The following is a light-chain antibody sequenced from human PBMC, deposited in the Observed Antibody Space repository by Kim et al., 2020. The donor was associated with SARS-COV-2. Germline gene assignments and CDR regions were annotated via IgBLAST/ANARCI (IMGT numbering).Light chain of an antibody. CDR3: QQYHDWPRT. CDR2: GAS. Sequence: EIVLTQSPATLSVSPGERATLSCRASQTISTSLAWYQQKPGQAPRLLIYGASTRATGIPARFSGSGSGTEFTLTITSLQSEVFAVYYCQQYHDWPRTFGQGTKVEIK. V-gene: IGKV3-15*01. J-gene: IGKJ1*01. CDR1: QTISTS.